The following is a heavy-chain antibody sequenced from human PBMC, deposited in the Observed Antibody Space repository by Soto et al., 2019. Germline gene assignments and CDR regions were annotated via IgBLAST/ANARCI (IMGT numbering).Heavy chain of an antibody. CDR2: IYYSGST. CDR1: GGSISSSSYY. J-gene: IGHJ5*02. CDR3: ARLEESMVRGVIITYANWFDP. D-gene: IGHD3-10*01. V-gene: IGHV4-39*01. Sequence: SETLSLTCTVSGGSISSSSYYWGWIRQPPGKGLEWIGSIYYSGSTYYNPSLKSRVTISVDTSKNQFSLKLSSVTAADTAVYYCARLEESMVRGVIITYANWFDPWGQGILVTVSS.